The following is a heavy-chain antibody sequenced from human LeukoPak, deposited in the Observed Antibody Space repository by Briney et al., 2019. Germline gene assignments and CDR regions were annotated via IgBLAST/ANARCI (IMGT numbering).Heavy chain of an antibody. J-gene: IGHJ4*02. D-gene: IGHD3-3*01. V-gene: IGHV4-39*01. CDR2: INYSGNT. CDR1: GDSISNYNYH. CDR3: ARHPSGYVDY. Sequence: SETLSLTCTVSGDSISNYNYHWGWIRQPPGKGLEWIGTINYSGNTYYNPSLKSRVTMSVDTSKNQCSLRLSSVTATDTAVHYCARHPSGYVDYWGQGTLVTVSS.